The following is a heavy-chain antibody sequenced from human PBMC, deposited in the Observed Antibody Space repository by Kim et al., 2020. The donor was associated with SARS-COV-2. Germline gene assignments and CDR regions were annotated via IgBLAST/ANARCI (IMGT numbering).Heavy chain of an antibody. J-gene: IGHJ6*01. Sequence: GGSLRLSCAASGFTVSRNYMSWVRQAPGKGLEWVSVIQSGGSTNYADSAKGRLTTTRENSTDTPFFQLISRRAADEAVVYCATDATDSAAYWSGFYYG. CDR2: IQSGGST. D-gene: IGHD3-3*01. CDR3: ATDATDSAAYWSGFYYG. V-gene: IGHV3-66*01. CDR1: GFTVSRNY.